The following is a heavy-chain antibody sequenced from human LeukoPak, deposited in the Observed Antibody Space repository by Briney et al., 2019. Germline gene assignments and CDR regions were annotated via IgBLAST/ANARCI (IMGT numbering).Heavy chain of an antibody. CDR1: GYSLSDLS. Sequence: ASVKVSCRVSGYSLSDLSIHWVRHVAAKGLEWMGGFEPEEGAHGETIFAQKFEDRLTLTEDTSADTAYMELVRLTSEDTAVYYCATDRLEIYALHIWGQGTAVTVSS. J-gene: IGHJ3*02. CDR3: ATDRLEIYALHI. V-gene: IGHV1-24*01. D-gene: IGHD1-1*01. CDR2: FEPEEGAHGET.